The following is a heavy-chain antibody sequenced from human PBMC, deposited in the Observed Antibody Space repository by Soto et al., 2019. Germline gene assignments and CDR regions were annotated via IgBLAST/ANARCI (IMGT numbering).Heavy chain of an antibody. V-gene: IGHV4-39*01. CDR2: SDYTGNT. J-gene: IGHJ4*02. D-gene: IGHD5-18*01. CDR1: GDAISRSSYY. Sequence: ETLSLTCTVSGDAISRSSYYLCWIRQPPGKGLEWIASSDYTGNTFYNPSLTSRVTISVDTSKNQFSLKVTSVTAADTAVYYCARINKGYGTDSWGQGTLVTVSS. CDR3: ARINKGYGTDS.